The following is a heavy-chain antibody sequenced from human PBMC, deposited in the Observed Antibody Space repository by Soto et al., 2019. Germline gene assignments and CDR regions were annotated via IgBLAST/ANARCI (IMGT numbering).Heavy chain of an antibody. D-gene: IGHD2-2*01. J-gene: IGHJ6*02. Sequence: SVKVSCKASGFTFTSSAVQWVRQARGQRLEWIGWIVVGSGNTNYAQKFQERVTITRDMSTSTAYMELSSLRSEDTAVYYCAASTEYYYYYGMDVWGQGTTVTV. V-gene: IGHV1-58*01. CDR3: AASTEYYYYYGMDV. CDR2: IVVGSGNT. CDR1: GFTFTSSA.